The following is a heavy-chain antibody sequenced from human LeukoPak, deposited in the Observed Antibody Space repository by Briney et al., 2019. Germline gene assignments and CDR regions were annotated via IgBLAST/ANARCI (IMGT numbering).Heavy chain of an antibody. V-gene: IGHV3-53*01. CDR3: AKDTDKWLVDAFDI. CDR1: GFTVSSNY. CDR2: IYSDGTT. Sequence: GGSLRLSCAASGFTVSSNYMSWVRQAPGKGLEWVSVIYSDGTTFYADSVKGRFTISRDNSKNTLFLQMNSLRAEDTAVYYCAKDTDKWLVDAFDIWGQGTMVTVSS. D-gene: IGHD6-19*01. J-gene: IGHJ3*02.